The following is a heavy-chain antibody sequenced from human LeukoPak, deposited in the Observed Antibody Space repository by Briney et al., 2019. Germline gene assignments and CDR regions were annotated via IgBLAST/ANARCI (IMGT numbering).Heavy chain of an antibody. CDR1: GFTFSNAW. D-gene: IGHD3-16*01. V-gene: IGHV3-23*01. Sequence: GGSLRLSCAASGFTFSNAWMSWVRQAPGKGLEWVSAISGSGGSTYYADSVKGRFTISRDNSKNTLYLQMNSLRAEDTAVYYCAKDEVRLGAPLCYWGQGTLVTVSS. J-gene: IGHJ4*02. CDR3: AKDEVRLGAPLCY. CDR2: ISGSGGST.